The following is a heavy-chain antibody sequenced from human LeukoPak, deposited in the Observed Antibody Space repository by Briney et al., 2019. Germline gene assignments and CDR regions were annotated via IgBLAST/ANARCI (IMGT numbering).Heavy chain of an antibody. J-gene: IGHJ4*02. D-gene: IGHD3-9*01. Sequence: SEALSLTCSGSGGSLESYYWSWIRQPAGKGLEVIGYIAASGTTKHNPSLKSRVTLSMDTSKNQFSLKLRSVTAADTAVYFCARFPYFEGFDYWGQGTQVIVSS. V-gene: IGHV4-4*08. CDR2: IAASGTT. CDR3: ARFPYFEGFDY. CDR1: GGSLESYY.